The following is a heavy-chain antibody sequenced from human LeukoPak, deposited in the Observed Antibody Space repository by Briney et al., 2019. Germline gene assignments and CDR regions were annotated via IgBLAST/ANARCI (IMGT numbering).Heavy chain of an antibody. J-gene: IGHJ5*02. CDR3: ARVYFAGEYRSNGFDP. D-gene: IGHD2/OR15-2a*01. CDR1: GFTFSSYW. CDR2: INSDGSST. Sequence: HAGRSLRLSCTASGFTFSSYWMHWVRQAPGKGLVWVSRINSDGSSTSYADSVKGRFTISRDNTKNTLYPQMNSLRAEDTAVYYCARVYFAGEYRSNGFDPWGQGTLVTVSS. V-gene: IGHV3-74*01.